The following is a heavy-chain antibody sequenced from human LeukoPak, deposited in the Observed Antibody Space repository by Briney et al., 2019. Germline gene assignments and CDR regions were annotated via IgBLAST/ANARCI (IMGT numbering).Heavy chain of an antibody. D-gene: IGHD3-3*01. CDR2: IYYSGST. Sequence: SESLSLTCTVSGGSISSGDYYWGWIRQPPGKGLEWIGYIYYSGSTYYNPSLKSRVTISVDTSKNQFSLKVSSVTAADTAVYYCARVEMNVRFLEWLLGPFDYWGQGTLVTVSS. CDR1: GGSISSGDYY. J-gene: IGHJ4*02. CDR3: ARVEMNVRFLEWLLGPFDY. V-gene: IGHV4-30-4*08.